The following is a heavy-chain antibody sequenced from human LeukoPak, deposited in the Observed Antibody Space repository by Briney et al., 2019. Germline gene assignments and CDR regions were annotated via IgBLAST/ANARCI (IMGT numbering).Heavy chain of an antibody. J-gene: IGHJ3*02. Sequence: SVKVSCKASGGTFSSYAISWVRQAPGQGLEWMGGIIPIFGTANYAQKFQGRVTITTDESTSTAYMELSSLRSEDTAVYYCARAGMATIYAFDIWGQGTMVTVSS. CDR1: GGTFSSYA. CDR2: IIPIFGTA. CDR3: ARAGMATIYAFDI. V-gene: IGHV1-69*05. D-gene: IGHD5-24*01.